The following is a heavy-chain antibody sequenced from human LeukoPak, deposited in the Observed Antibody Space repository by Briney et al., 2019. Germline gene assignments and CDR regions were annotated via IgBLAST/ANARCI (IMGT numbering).Heavy chain of an antibody. J-gene: IGHJ4*02. D-gene: IGHD2-2*01. CDR1: GLTFSSYS. Sequence: GGSLRLSCAASGLTFSSYSMNWVRQAPGKGLEWVSSISSGGSTIYYADSVKGRFTISRDNAKNSLYLQMNSLRAEDTAVYYCARGFKYQFDYWGQGTLVTVSS. CDR3: ARGFKYQFDY. V-gene: IGHV3-48*01. CDR2: ISSGGSTI.